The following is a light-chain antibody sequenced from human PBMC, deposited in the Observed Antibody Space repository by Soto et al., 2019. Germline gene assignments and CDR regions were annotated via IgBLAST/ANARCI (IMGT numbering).Light chain of an antibody. V-gene: IGLV6-57*04. CDR1: SGSIASNY. CDR3: QSYDSSNQWYWV. J-gene: IGLJ3*02. Sequence: NFMLTQPHSVSESPGKTVTISCTRSSGSIASNYVQWYQQRPGSAPTTVIYEDNQRPSGVPDRFSGSIDSSSNSASLTISGLKTEDEADYYCQSYDSSNQWYWVFGGGTQLTVL. CDR2: EDN.